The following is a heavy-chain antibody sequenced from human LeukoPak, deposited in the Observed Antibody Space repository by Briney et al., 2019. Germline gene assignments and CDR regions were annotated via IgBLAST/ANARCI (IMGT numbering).Heavy chain of an antibody. D-gene: IGHD2-15*01. CDR2: ISYDGSNK. Sequence: SGKSLRLSCGASGFTFSSYGAHWVRQAPGKGLEWVAAISYDGSNKYYADSVKGRFTISRDNSNNTLYLQMNILRAEDTAVYYCARDRGSGYCSSSSCFSFDYWGQGTLVTVSS. V-gene: IGHV3-30*03. J-gene: IGHJ4*02. CDR1: GFTFSSYG. CDR3: ARDRGSGYCSSSSCFSFDY.